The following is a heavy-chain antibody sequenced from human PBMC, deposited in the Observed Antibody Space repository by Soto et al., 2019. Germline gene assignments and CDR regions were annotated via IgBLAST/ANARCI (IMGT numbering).Heavy chain of an antibody. J-gene: IGHJ6*02. V-gene: IGHV3-53*03. CDR3: ARAEWGSSYTQYYYALDV. D-gene: IGHD6-13*01. CDR2: IYSGGST. CDR1: GFTVSNNY. Sequence: QSGGSLRLSCAASGFTVSNNYISWVRQPPGKGLEWVSLIYSGGSTYYADSVKGRFTLSRDNSKNTVYLQMNSLRAEDTAVYYCARAEWGSSYTQYYYALDVWGQGTTVTVSS.